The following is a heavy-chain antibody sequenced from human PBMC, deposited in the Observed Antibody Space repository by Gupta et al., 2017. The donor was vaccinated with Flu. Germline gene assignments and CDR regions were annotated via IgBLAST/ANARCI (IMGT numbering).Heavy chain of an antibody. J-gene: IGHJ6*03. V-gene: IGHV3-21*04. CDR3: AREPYAYHYLDV. CDR2: ISTTETYT. Sequence: EVQLVESGGGLVRAGGSLTLSCTGSGFLFNYHSINWVRQAPGKGLEWLSSISTTETYTDYADSVEGRFTISRDNAKNSSYLQMHGLRVEDTAVYYCAREPYAYHYLDVWGRGTTVTVSS. D-gene: IGHD2-2*01. CDR1: GFLFNYHS.